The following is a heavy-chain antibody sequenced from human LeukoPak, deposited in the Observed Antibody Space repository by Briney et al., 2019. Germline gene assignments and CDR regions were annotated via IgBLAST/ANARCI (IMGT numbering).Heavy chain of an antibody. Sequence: GGSLRLSCAASGFTVSSNYMSWVRQAPGKGLEWVSVIYSGGSTYYADSVKGRFTISRDNSKNTLYLQMNSLRAEDTAVYYCASEGGYDFWSGYYRGAFDYGGQGTLVIVSS. CDR2: IYSGGST. D-gene: IGHD3-3*01. V-gene: IGHV3-66*02. CDR3: ASEGGYDFWSGYYRGAFDY. J-gene: IGHJ4*02. CDR1: GFTVSSNY.